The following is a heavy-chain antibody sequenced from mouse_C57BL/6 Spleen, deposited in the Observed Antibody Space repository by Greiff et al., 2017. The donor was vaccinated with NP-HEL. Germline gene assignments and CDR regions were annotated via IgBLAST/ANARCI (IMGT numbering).Heavy chain of an antibody. CDR3: ARHSDSSGPFAY. CDR1: GFTFSDYG. CDR2: ISNLAYSI. D-gene: IGHD3-2*02. V-gene: IGHV5-15*01. J-gene: IGHJ3*01. Sequence: EVHLVESGGGLVQPGGSLKLSCAASGFTFSDYGMAWVRQAPRKGPEWVAFISNLAYSIYYADTVTGRFTISRANAKNTLYLEMSSLRSEDTAMYYCARHSDSSGPFAYWGQGTLVTVSA.